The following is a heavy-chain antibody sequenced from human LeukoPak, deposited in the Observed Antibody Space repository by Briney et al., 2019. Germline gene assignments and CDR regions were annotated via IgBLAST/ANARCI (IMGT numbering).Heavy chain of an antibody. CDR3: AKDRWIEVDAFDI. J-gene: IGHJ3*02. Sequence: PGGSLRLSCAASGFTFSSYAMHWVRQAPGKGLEYVSAISSNGGSTYYANSVKGRFTISRDNSKNTLYLQMNSLRAEDTALYYCAKDRWIEVDAFDIWGQGTMVTVSS. CDR2: ISSNGGST. V-gene: IGHV3-64*01. D-gene: IGHD3-22*01. CDR1: GFTFSSYA.